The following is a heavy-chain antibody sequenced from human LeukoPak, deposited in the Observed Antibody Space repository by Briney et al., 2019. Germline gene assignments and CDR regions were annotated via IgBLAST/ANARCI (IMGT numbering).Heavy chain of an antibody. CDR1: GGTFSSYA. V-gene: IGHV1-69*13. CDR3: ARDLTRGYGMDV. CDR2: IIPIFGTA. J-gene: IGHJ6*02. Sequence: GASVKVSCKASGGTFSSYAISWVRQAPGQGLEWMGGIIPIFGTANYAQKFQGRVTITADESTSTAYMELSSLRSEDTAVYYCARDLTRGYGMDVWGQGTRSPSP.